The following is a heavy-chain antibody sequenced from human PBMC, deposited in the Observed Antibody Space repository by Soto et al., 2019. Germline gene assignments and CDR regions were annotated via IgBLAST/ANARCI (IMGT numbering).Heavy chain of an antibody. Sequence: QVQLVQSGAEVKKPGASVKVSCKASGYTFTSYGISWVRQAPGQGLEWMGWISAYNGNTNYAQKLQGRVTMTTDTSTSTAYMERRSLGTDATAVTYCARVGGSGGGYDVFGPKGKTHWFDPWGQGTLVTVSS. CDR2: ISAYNGNT. D-gene: IGHD5-12*01. J-gene: IGHJ5*02. V-gene: IGHV1-18*01. CDR3: ARVGGSGGGYDVFGPKGKTHWFDP. CDR1: GYTFTSYG.